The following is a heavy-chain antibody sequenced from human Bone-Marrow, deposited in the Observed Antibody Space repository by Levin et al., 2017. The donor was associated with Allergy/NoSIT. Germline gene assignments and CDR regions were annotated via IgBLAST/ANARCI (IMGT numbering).Heavy chain of an antibody. D-gene: IGHD4-17*01. Sequence: GESLKISCKASGYTFTGYYMHWVRQAPGQGLEWMGWINPNSGGTNYAQKFQGRVTMTRDTSISTAYMELSRLRSDDTAVYYCAISADYGDYYFDYWGQGTLVTVSS. J-gene: IGHJ4*02. CDR1: GYTFTGYY. CDR2: INPNSGGT. V-gene: IGHV1-2*02. CDR3: AISADYGDYYFDY.